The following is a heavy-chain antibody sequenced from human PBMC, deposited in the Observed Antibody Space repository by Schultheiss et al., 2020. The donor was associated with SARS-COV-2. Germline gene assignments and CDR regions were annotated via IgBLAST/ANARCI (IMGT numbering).Heavy chain of an antibody. CDR2: IYTSGST. CDR3: ARSRDGYNYLGDY. Sequence: SETLSLTCTVSGGSISSYYWAWVRQPAGKGLEWIGRIYTSGSTNYNPSLKSRVTISVDTSKNQFSLKLSSVTAADTAVYYCARSRDGYNYLGDYWGQGTLVTVSS. J-gene: IGHJ4*02. CDR1: GGSISSYY. V-gene: IGHV4-4*07. D-gene: IGHD5-24*01.